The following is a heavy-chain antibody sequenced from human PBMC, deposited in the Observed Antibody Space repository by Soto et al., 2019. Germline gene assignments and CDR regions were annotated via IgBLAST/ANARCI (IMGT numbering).Heavy chain of an antibody. CDR1: GGSISSYY. CDR3: ARLVAAHRVLDY. Sequence: PSETLSLTCTVSGGSISSYYWSWIRQPPGKGLEWIGYIYYSGSTNYNPSLKSRVTISVDTSKNQFSLKLSSVTAADTAVYYCARLVAAHRVLDYWGQGISVTVSS. V-gene: IGHV4-59*01. J-gene: IGHJ4*02. CDR2: IYYSGST. D-gene: IGHD6-25*01.